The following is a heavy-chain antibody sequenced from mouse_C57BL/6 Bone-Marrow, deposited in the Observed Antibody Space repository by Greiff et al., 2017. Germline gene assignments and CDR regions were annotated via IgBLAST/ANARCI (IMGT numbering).Heavy chain of an antibody. CDR3: AIDGYPYYFDY. V-gene: IGHV1-59*01. J-gene: IGHJ2*01. CDR1: GYTFTSYW. Sequence: QVQLQQPGAELVRPGTSVKLSCKASGYTFTSYWMHWVKQRPGQGLEWIGVIDPSDSYTNYNQKFKGKATLTVGTSSSTAYMQLSSLTSEDSAVYYCAIDGYPYYFDYWGQGTTLTVSS. D-gene: IGHD2-3*01. CDR2: IDPSDSYT.